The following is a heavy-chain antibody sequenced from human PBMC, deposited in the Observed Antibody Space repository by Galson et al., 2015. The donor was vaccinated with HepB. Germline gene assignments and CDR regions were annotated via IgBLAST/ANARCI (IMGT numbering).Heavy chain of an antibody. CDR3: ARGVAYYDFWTGYSGRGCFDP. D-gene: IGHD3-3*01. Sequence: SVKVSCKASGYTFTGYYIHWVRQAPGQGLEWMGWINPNSGGTNYAQKFQGWVTMTRDTSISTAYMELSRLRSDDTAVYYCARGVAYYDFWTGYSGRGCFDPWGQGTLVTVSS. J-gene: IGHJ5*02. CDR1: GYTFTGYY. V-gene: IGHV1-2*04. CDR2: INPNSGGT.